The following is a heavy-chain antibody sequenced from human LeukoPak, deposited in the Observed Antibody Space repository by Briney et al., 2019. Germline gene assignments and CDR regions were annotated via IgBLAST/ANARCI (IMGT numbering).Heavy chain of an antibody. Sequence: SETLSLTCAVYGGSFSGYYWSWIRQPPGKGLEWIGEINHSGSTNYNPSLKSRVTISVDRSKNQFSLKLSSVTAADTAVYYCARWGGGDWFDPWGQGTLVTVSS. CDR1: GGSFSGYY. CDR3: ARWGGGDWFDP. J-gene: IGHJ5*02. CDR2: INHSGST. D-gene: IGHD3-10*01. V-gene: IGHV4-34*01.